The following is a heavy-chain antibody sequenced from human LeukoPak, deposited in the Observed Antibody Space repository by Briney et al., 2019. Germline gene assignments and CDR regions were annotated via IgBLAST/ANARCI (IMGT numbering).Heavy chain of an antibody. J-gene: IGHJ4*02. CDR3: AKDGEWELSGAYFDY. V-gene: IGHV3-23*01. Sequence: GGSLRFSCAASGFTFSSYAMSWVRQAPGKGLEWVSAISGSGGSTYYADSVKGRFTISRDNSKNTLYLQMNSLRAEDTAVYYCAKDGEWELSGAYFDYWGQGTLVTVSS. D-gene: IGHD1-26*01. CDR2: ISGSGGST. CDR1: GFTFSSYA.